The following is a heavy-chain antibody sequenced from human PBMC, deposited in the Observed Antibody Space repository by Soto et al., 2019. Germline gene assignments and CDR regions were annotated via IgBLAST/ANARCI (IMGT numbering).Heavy chain of an antibody. CDR1: GGTFSSYA. D-gene: IGHD6-13*01. Sequence: SVKVSCKASGGTFSSYAISWVRQAPGQGLEWMGGIIPIFGTANYAQKFQGRVTNTADKSTSTAYMELSSLRSEDTAVYYCARDEGIAAAGTFYYYGMDVWGQGTTVTVSS. V-gene: IGHV1-69*06. CDR2: IIPIFGTA. CDR3: ARDEGIAAAGTFYYYGMDV. J-gene: IGHJ6*02.